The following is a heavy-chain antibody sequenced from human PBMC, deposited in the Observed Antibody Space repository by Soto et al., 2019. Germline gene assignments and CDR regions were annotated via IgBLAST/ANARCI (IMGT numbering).Heavy chain of an antibody. CDR1: GYTFTSYA. CDR2: INAGNGNT. Sequence: ASVKVSCKASGYTFTSYAMRWVRQAPGQRLEWMGWINAGNGNTKYSQKFQGRVTITRDTSASTAYMELSSLRSEDTAVYYCARVYGSGSYYYYYGMDVWGQGTTVTVS. J-gene: IGHJ6*02. CDR3: ARVYGSGSYYYYYGMDV. D-gene: IGHD3-10*01. V-gene: IGHV1-3*01.